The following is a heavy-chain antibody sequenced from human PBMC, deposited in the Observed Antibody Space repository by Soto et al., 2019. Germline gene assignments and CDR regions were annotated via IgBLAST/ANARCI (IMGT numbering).Heavy chain of an antibody. CDR1: GDSVSRMSAV. D-gene: IGHD4-17*01. CDR2: TYYRSKWYM. Sequence: SQTLSLTCAISGDSVSRMSAVWNWIRQSPARGLEWLGRTYYRSKWYMDYAVSVKSRITINPDTSKNQFSLQLNSVIPEDTAVYYCVFSIYGSDWFDPWDHGTLATLAS. J-gene: IGHJ5*02. CDR3: VFSIYGSDWFDP. V-gene: IGHV6-1*01.